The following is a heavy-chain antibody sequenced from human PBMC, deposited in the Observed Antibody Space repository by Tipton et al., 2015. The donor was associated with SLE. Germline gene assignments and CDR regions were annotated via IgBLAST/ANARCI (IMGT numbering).Heavy chain of an antibody. Sequence: TLSLTCAVYGGSFSGYYWSWIRQPPGKGLEWIGEINHSGSTNYNPSLKSRVTISVDTSKNQFSLKLSSVTAADTAVYYCARYAQGGFGELLLPLLGSAYGMDVWGQGTTATVSS. V-gene: IGHV4-34*01. CDR1: GGSFSGYY. CDR2: INHSGST. CDR3: ARYAQGGFGELLLPLLGSAYGMDV. J-gene: IGHJ6*02. D-gene: IGHD3-10*01.